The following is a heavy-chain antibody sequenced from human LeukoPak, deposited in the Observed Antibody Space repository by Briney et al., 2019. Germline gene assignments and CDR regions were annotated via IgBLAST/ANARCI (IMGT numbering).Heavy chain of an antibody. CDR3: ARELGYCSGGSCYGNWFDP. Sequence: PSETLSLTCTVSGGSISSGDYYWSWIRQHPGKGLEWIGYIYYSGSTYYNPSLKSRVTISVDTSKNQFSLKLSSVTAADTAVYYCARELGYCSGGSCYGNWFDPWGQGALVTVSS. CDR2: IYYSGST. CDR1: GGSISSGDYY. J-gene: IGHJ5*02. D-gene: IGHD2-15*01. V-gene: IGHV4-31*03.